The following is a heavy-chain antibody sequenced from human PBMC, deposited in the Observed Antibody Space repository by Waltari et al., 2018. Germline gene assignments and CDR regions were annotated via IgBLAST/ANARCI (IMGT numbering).Heavy chain of an antibody. D-gene: IGHD5-12*01. CDR3: ARRGEMATLDY. V-gene: IGHV4-34*01. J-gene: IGHJ4*02. Sequence: QVQLQQWGAGLLKPSETLSLSCAVHGESLRGYYRTWIRQTPGKGLEWIGEINYSGITNYNPSLKSRVTISADTSKNQISLRLRSVTAADTAVYYCARRGEMATLDYWSQGTLVGVSS. CDR2: INYSGIT. CDR1: GESLRGYY.